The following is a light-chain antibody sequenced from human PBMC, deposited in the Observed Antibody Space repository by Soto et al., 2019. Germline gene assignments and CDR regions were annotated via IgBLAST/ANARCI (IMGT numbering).Light chain of an antibody. CDR3: NSYTSSSTYV. CDR1: SSYVGGYNY. J-gene: IGLJ1*01. Sequence: QSALTQPASVSGSPGQSITISCTGTSSYVGGYNYVSWYQHHPGKAPKLMIYEVSNRPSGVSNRLSGSKSGNTASLTISWLQAEDEADYHCNSYTSSSTYVFGTGTKLTVI. CDR2: EVS. V-gene: IGLV2-14*01.